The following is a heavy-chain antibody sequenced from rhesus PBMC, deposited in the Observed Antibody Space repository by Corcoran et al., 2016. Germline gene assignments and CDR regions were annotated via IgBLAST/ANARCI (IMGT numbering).Heavy chain of an antibody. Sequence: QVKLQESGQGLLKPLETLSLTCDVSGGYISAGHYYWRGIRQPPGKGMEWIVGIYSSSGKPYYHPSLKSRVTSSKDTSTNQFSLKLNSVTAADTAVYYCARSIAVAGPLDYWGQGVLVTVSS. J-gene: IGHJ4*01. CDR2: IYSSSGKP. CDR1: GGYISAGHYY. D-gene: IGHD6-37*01. V-gene: IGHV4S12*01. CDR3: ARSIAVAGPLDY.